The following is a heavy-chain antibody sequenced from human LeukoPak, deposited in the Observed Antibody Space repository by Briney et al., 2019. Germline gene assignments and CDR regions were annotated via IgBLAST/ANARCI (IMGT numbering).Heavy chain of an antibody. CDR1: GLTLSNVW. D-gene: IGHD6-13*01. CDR3: AKLVPS. J-gene: IGHJ5*02. CDR2: ISGGGDIT. Sequence: GGSLRLSCAVSGLTLSNVWMNWVRQTPGKGLEWVSAISGGGDITYYADSVTGRFTISRDNSKDTLFLQMHSLRPGDTAVYYCAKLVPSWGQGTLVTVSS. V-gene: IGHV3-23*01.